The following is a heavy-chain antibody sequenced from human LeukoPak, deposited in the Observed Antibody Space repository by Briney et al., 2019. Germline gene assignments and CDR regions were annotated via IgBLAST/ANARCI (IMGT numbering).Heavy chain of an antibody. CDR3: ARSGYSSSRAVLGYFQH. CDR1: GYTFTSYY. Sequence: ASVKVSCKASGYTFTSYYMHWVRQAPGQGLEWMGIINPSGGSTSYAQKFQGRVTMTRDTSISTAYMELSRLRSDDTAVYYCARSGYSSSRAVLGYFQHWGQGTLVTVSS. D-gene: IGHD6-13*01. J-gene: IGHJ1*01. V-gene: IGHV1-46*01. CDR2: INPSGGST.